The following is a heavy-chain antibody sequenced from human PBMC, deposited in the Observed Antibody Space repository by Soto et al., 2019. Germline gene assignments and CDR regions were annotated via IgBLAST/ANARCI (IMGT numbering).Heavy chain of an antibody. CDR3: AKGKGARIVVVTATRYFDY. V-gene: IGHV3-30*18. Sequence: QVQLVESGGGVVQPGRSLRLSCAASGFTFSSYGMHWVRQAPGKGLEWVAVISDDGSNKYYADSVKGRFTISRDNSKNTLYLQMNSLRAEDTAVYYCAKGKGARIVVVTATRYFDYWGQGTLVTVSS. J-gene: IGHJ4*02. D-gene: IGHD2-21*02. CDR1: GFTFSSYG. CDR2: ISDDGSNK.